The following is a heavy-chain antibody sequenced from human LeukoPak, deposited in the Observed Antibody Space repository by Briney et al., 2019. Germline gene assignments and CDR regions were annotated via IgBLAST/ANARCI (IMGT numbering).Heavy chain of an antibody. V-gene: IGHV3-20*04. D-gene: IGHD3-10*01. Sequence: GGSLRLSCAASGFTFSSYWMSWVRQAPGKGLEWVSGINWNGGSTGYADSVKGRSTISRDNAKNSLYLQMNSLRAEDTALYYCARDPTEGFEELLSPPDYWGQGTLVTVSS. CDR1: GFTFSSYW. CDR2: INWNGGST. J-gene: IGHJ4*02. CDR3: ARDPTEGFEELLSPPDY.